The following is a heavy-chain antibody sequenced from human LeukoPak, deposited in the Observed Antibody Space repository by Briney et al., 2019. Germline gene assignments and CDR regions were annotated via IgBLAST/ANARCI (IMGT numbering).Heavy chain of an antibody. V-gene: IGHV1-24*01. J-gene: IGHJ4*02. Sequence: ASVKVSCKVPGYTLTELSMHWVRQAPGRGLEWMGGFDPEDGETIYAQKFQGRVTMTEDTSTDTAYMELSSLRSEDTAVYYCAGSVPSQWELLDYWGQGTLVTVSS. D-gene: IGHD1-26*01. CDR3: AGSVPSQWELLDY. CDR1: GYTLTELS. CDR2: FDPEDGET.